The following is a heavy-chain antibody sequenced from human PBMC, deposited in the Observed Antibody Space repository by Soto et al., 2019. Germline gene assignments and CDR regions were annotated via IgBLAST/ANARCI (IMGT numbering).Heavy chain of an antibody. Sequence: QVQLVQSGAEVKKPGASVKVSCKASGYTFTSYDINWVRQATGQGLEWRGWMNPNSGNTGYAQKFQGRVTMTRNTSISTAYMELSSLRSEDTAVYYCARGRTTYCSSTSCYTVGYWGQGNLVNLSS. D-gene: IGHD2-2*02. J-gene: IGHJ1*01. CDR3: ARGRTTYCSSTSCYTVGY. CDR1: GYTFTSYD. CDR2: MNPNSGNT. V-gene: IGHV1-8*01.